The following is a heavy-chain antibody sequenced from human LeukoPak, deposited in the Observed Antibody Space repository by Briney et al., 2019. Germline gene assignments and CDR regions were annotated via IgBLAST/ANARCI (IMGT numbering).Heavy chain of an antibody. J-gene: IGHJ5*02. D-gene: IGHD2-15*01. V-gene: IGHV4-61*02. CDR1: GGSISSGSYY. CDR3: ARAQKYCSGGTCYSNWFDP. CDR2: IYTSGST. Sequence: PSETLSLTCTVSGGSISSGSYYWSWIRQPAGKGLEWIGRIYTSGSTNYNPSLKSRVTISVDTSKNQFSLKLSSVTAADTAVYYCARAQKYCSGGTCYSNWFDPWGQGTLVTVSS.